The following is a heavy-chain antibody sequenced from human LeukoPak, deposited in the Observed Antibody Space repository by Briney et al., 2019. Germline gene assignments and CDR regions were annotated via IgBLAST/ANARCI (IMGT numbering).Heavy chain of an antibody. CDR1: GFTFSSYG. V-gene: IGHV3-30*02. Sequence: PGGSLRLSCAASGFTFSSYGIHWVRQAPGKGLEWVTFIQYDGSDKYADSVKGRFTISRDNSKNVLYLQMNSLRAEDTALYYCAKSSSRLDTPSFEYWGQGTLVTVSS. CDR3: AKSSSRLDTPSFEY. CDR2: IQYDGSDK. J-gene: IGHJ4*02. D-gene: IGHD5-18*01.